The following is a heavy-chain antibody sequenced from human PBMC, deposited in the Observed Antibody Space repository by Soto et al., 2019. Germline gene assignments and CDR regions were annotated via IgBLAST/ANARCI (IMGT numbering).Heavy chain of an antibody. Sequence: GGSLRLSCAASGFTFSSYAMSWVRQAPGKGLEWVSAISGSGGSTYYADSVKGRFTISRDNSKNTLYLQMNSLRAEDTAVYYCAKDKAESQAVYYDSSGNSSGGYWGQGTLVTVSS. CDR3: AKDKAESQAVYYDSSGNSSGGY. CDR1: GFTFSSYA. CDR2: ISGSGGST. D-gene: IGHD3-22*01. V-gene: IGHV3-23*01. J-gene: IGHJ4*02.